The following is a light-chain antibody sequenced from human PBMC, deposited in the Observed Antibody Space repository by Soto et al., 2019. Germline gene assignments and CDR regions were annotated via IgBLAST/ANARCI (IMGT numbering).Light chain of an antibody. CDR2: GNN. J-gene: IGLJ2*01. Sequence: QAVVTQPPSVSGAPGQRVTISCTGSSSNLGAGYDVHWHQQVPGTAPKLLIYGNNNRPSGVPDRFSGSKSGTSASLAITELQAEDEADYYCQSYDDSLSGWGFGGGTKLTVL. CDR1: SSNLGAGYD. CDR3: QSYDDSLSGWG. V-gene: IGLV1-40*01.